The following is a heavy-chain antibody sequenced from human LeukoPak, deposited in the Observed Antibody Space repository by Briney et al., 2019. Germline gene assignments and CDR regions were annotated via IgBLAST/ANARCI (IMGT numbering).Heavy chain of an antibody. CDR3: AKDREMATTRGYYFDY. J-gene: IGHJ4*02. CDR2: ISWNSGSI. V-gene: IGHV3-9*01. Sequence: GGSLRLSCAASGFTFDDYAMHWVRQAPGKGLEWVSGISWNSGSIGYADSVKGRFTISGDNAKNSLYLQMNSLRAEDTALYYCAKDREMATTRGYYFDYWGQGTLVTVSS. CDR1: GFTFDDYA. D-gene: IGHD5-24*01.